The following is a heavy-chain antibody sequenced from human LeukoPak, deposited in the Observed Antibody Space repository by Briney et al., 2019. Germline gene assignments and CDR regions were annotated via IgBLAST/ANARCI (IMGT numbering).Heavy chain of an antibody. CDR1: GFTFCIYS. V-gene: IGHV3-48*01. D-gene: IGHD3-3*01. J-gene: IGHJ4*01. CDR2: ISSSTMTI. CDR3: ASTIFGVAPYFDC. Sequence: GGAPRLSCAESGFTFCIYSMNCGRQALRERGWWGSYISSSTMTIYYADSVKGRFTISRDNAKNSLYLQMTSLRAEDTAVYYCASTIFGVAPYFDCCGQGSLVTVSS.